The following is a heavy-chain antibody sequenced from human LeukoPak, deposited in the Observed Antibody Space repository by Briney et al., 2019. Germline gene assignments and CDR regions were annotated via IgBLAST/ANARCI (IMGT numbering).Heavy chain of an antibody. CDR2: IKQDGSEK. CDR1: EFSFSSYW. V-gene: IGHV3-7*01. Sequence: PGGSLRLSCAASEFSFSSYWMSWVRQAPGKGLGWVANIKQDGSEKYYVDSMMGRFTIFRDNAKNSLYLQINSLRAEDTAVYYCAGGARGYNWYFDLWGRGTLVTVSS. D-gene: IGHD3-16*01. J-gene: IGHJ2*01. CDR3: AGGARGYNWYFDL.